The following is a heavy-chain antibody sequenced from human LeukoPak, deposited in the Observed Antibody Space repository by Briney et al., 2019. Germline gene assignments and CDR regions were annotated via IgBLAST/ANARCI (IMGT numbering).Heavy chain of an antibody. J-gene: IGHJ4*02. CDR2: ISSSGSTI. D-gene: IGHD3-9*01. Sequence: GGSLRLSCAASGFTFSSYEMNWVRQAPGKGLEWVSYISSSGSTIYYADSVKGRFTISRDNAKNSLYLQMNSLRAEDTALYYCARSYDILTGPVDYWGQGTLVTVSS. V-gene: IGHV3-48*03. CDR1: GFTFSSYE. CDR3: ARSYDILTGPVDY.